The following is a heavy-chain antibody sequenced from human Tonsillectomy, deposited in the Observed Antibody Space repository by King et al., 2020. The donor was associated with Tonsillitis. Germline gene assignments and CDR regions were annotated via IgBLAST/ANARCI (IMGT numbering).Heavy chain of an antibody. J-gene: IGHJ4*02. V-gene: IGHV3-30*04. CDR1: GFTFSTYD. D-gene: IGHD3-9*01. Sequence: VQLVESGGGVVQPGTSLRLSCAASGFTFSTYDMHWVRQPPGKGLEWVALISYHGSDKYYADSVKGRFTISRDNSKNILHLQINSLRVEDTAVYYCVRGLYGTLFGYLYWGQGPLVTVSS. CDR3: VRGLYGTLFGYLY. CDR2: ISYHGSDK.